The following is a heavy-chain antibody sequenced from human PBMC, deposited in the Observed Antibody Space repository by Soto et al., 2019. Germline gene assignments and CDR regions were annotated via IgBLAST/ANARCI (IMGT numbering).Heavy chain of an antibody. J-gene: IGHJ4*02. Sequence: GASVKVSCKASRCTFRSYAISWVRQPPGQGLEWMGGIIPIFGTANYAQKFQGRVTITADESTSTAYMELSSLRSEDKAVYYCALIPNSSGYHTPLFDYWGQGTLVTVSS. CDR2: IIPIFGTA. CDR3: ALIPNSSGYHTPLFDY. V-gene: IGHV1-69*13. CDR1: RCTFRSYA. D-gene: IGHD3-22*01.